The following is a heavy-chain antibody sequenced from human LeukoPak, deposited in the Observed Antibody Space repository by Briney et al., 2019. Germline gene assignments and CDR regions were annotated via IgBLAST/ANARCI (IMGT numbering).Heavy chain of an antibody. Sequence: PGGSLRLSCAASGFTFGSYAMYWVRQAPGKGLEWVSSIFGSGGSAHYADSVKGRFTISRDNSKNTVYLQMDSLRVEDTAIYYCAKTTTGYSSGRYPAWPIDYWGQGTLVTVSS. V-gene: IGHV3-23*01. CDR3: AKTTTGYSSGRYPAWPIDY. J-gene: IGHJ4*02. CDR2: IFGSGGSA. CDR1: GFTFGSYA. D-gene: IGHD2-15*01.